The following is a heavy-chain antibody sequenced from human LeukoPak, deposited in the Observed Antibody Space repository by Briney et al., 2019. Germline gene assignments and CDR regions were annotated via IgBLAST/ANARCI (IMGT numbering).Heavy chain of an antibody. D-gene: IGHD3-10*01. V-gene: IGHV4-34*01. CDR1: GGSFSGYY. CDR3: ARVRRGYYGSGSYYKANWFDP. CDR2: INYSGST. Sequence: SETLSLTCAVYGGSFSGYYWSWIRQPPGKGLEWIGEINYSGSTNYNPSLKSRVTISVDTSKNQFSLKLSSVTAADTAVYYCARVRRGYYGSGSYYKANWFDPWGQGTLVTVS. J-gene: IGHJ5*02.